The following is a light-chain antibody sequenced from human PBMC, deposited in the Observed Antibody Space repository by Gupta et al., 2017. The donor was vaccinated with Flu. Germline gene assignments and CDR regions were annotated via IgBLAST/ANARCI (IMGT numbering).Light chain of an antibody. V-gene: IGLV2-11*01. CDR1: SSDVGGYNY. CDR2: DVN. Sequence: SSDVGGYNYVSWYQQHPGKAPKLMIYDVNERPSGVPDRFSGSKSGNTASLTISGLQAEDEADYYCCSYAGTYTFGVFGGGTKLTVL. CDR3: CSYAGTYTFGV. J-gene: IGLJ3*02.